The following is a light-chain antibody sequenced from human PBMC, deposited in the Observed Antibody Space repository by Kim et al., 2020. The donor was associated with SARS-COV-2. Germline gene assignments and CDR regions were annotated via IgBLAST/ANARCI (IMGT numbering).Light chain of an antibody. CDR1: SGSIASNY. CDR3: QSYDGNNWV. CDR2: EDN. V-gene: IGLV6-57*02. Sequence: NFMLTQPHSVSASPGKTVTISCTGSSGSIASNYVQWYQQRPGRVPTTVIYEDNQRPSGVPDRFSGSIDSSSNSASLIISELKTEDEANYYCQSYDGNNWVFGGGTKLTVL. J-gene: IGLJ3*02.